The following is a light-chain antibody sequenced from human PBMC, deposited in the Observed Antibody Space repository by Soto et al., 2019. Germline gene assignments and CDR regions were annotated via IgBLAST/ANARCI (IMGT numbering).Light chain of an antibody. J-gene: IGLJ1*01. CDR1: SSDVGGFNF. Sequence: QSVLTQPASVSGSPGQSITISCTGTSSDVGGFNFVSWFQRHPGKAPKLILYEVTNRPSGISDRFSGSKFGNTASLTVSGLRAEDEAEYFCSSYTTDNPLFVFGTGTKLTVL. V-gene: IGLV2-14*01. CDR3: SSYTTDNPLFV. CDR2: EVT.